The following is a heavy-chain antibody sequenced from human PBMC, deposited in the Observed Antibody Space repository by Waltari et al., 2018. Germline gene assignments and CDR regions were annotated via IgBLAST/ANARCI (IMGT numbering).Heavy chain of an antibody. D-gene: IGHD3-10*01. V-gene: IGHV1-46*01. CDR1: GYTFTSYY. CDR2: INPSGGST. Sequence: QVQLVQSGAEVKKPGASVKVSCKASGYTFTSYYMHWVRQAPGQGLEWMGTINPSGGSTSYAQKFQGRVTMTRDTSTSTVYMELSSLRSEDTAVYYCARDCGHYGSGSYAFDIWGQGTMVTVSS. CDR3: ARDCGHYGSGSYAFDI. J-gene: IGHJ3*02.